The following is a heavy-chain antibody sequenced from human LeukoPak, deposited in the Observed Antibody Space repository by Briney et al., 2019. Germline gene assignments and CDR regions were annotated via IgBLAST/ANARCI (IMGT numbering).Heavy chain of an antibody. CDR3: ARGGYSGYLADNWFDP. D-gene: IGHD5-12*01. CDR2: ISAYNGNT. V-gene: IGHV1-18*01. CDR1: GYTFTSYG. Sequence: GASVKVSCKASGYTFTSYGISWVRQAPGQGLEWMGWISAYNGNTNYAQKLQGRVTMTTDTSTSTAHMELRSLRSDDTAVYYCARGGYSGYLADNWFDPWGQGTLVTVSS. J-gene: IGHJ5*02.